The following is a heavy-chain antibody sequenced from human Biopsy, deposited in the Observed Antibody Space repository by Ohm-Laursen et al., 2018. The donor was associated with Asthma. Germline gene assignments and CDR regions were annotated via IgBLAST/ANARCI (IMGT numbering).Heavy chain of an antibody. D-gene: IGHD3-3*01. CDR2: GGSYYDGGLK. CDR1: GFVFSQCG. J-gene: IGHJ4*02. V-gene: IGHV3-30*03. Sequence: SLRLSCAATGFVFSQCGRHWVRQAPGKGLEWVAVGGSYYDGGLKYYADSVNGRFTVSRDDSKNTLYLQMNSLRPDDTAVYYCARDVMEWYLPAFDFWGQGTLVTVSS. CDR3: ARDVMEWYLPAFDF.